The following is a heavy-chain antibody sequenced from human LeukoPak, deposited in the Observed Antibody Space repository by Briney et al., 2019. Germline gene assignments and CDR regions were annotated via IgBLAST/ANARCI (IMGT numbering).Heavy chain of an antibody. J-gene: IGHJ4*02. CDR2: ISGTEVRT. V-gene: IGHV3-23*01. CDR1: GFTFRMHA. CDR3: AKGGDSSGYPGTGDF. D-gene: IGHD3-22*01. Sequence: PGGSLRLSCVASGFTFRMHAVSWAGQAPGEGLGGVSTISGTEVRTFYADSAMGLFTISRDNHKNTLYLQKHSLRAEDAAVYYCAKGGDSSGYPGTGDFWGQGTLVTVSS.